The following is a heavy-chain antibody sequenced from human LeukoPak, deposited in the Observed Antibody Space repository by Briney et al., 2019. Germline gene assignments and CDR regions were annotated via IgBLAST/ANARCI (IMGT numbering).Heavy chain of an antibody. CDR3: ARWGTRSAYSVVDY. CDR2: ISAYNGHT. J-gene: IGHJ4*02. D-gene: IGHD2-21*01. CDR1: GYTFSSYG. Sequence: ASVKVSCKASGYTFSSYGLSWVRLAPGQGLEWVGWISAYNGHTRYAQNLQGRVTMTTDTSTSTAYMEVRSLRSDDTAVYYCARWGTRSAYSVVDYWGQGTLVTVSS. V-gene: IGHV1-18*01.